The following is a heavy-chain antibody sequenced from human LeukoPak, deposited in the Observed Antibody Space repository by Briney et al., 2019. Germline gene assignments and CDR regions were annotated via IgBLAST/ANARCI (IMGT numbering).Heavy chain of an antibody. Sequence: ASVKVSCKASGYTLTGYYMHWVRQAPGQGLEWMGWINPNSGGTNYAQKFQGRVTMTRDTSISTAYMELSRLRSDDTAVYYCARCSGSPISGSYYRYFDYWGQGTLVTVSS. CDR2: INPNSGGT. CDR3: ARCSGSPISGSYYRYFDY. J-gene: IGHJ4*02. CDR1: GYTLTGYY. V-gene: IGHV1-2*02. D-gene: IGHD1-26*01.